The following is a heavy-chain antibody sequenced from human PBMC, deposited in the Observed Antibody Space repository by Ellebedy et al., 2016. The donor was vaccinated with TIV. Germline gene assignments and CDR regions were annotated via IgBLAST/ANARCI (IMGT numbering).Heavy chain of an antibody. CDR3: ARRRGYYGSGSYILDY. J-gene: IGHJ4*02. D-gene: IGHD3-10*01. Sequence: SETLSLTXAVSGGSISSSNWWSWVRQPPGKGLEWIGEIYHSGSTNYNPSLKSRVTISVDKSKNQFSLKLSSVTAADTAVYYCARRRGYYGSGSYILDYWGQGTLVTVSS. V-gene: IGHV4-4*02. CDR2: IYHSGST. CDR1: GGSISSSNW.